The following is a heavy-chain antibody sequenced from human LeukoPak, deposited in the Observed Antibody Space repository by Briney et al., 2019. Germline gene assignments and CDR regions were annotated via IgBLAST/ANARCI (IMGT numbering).Heavy chain of an antibody. Sequence: GGSLRLSCAASGFTFSSCGMSWVRQAPGKGLEWVSSISGSSSYIFYADSVKGRFTVSRDNAKNSLYLHMGSLGAEDTAVYYCARVPNPGFAALDNFLDCWGQGALVTVSS. V-gene: IGHV3-21*01. CDR2: ISGSSSYI. D-gene: IGHD3-16*01. CDR3: ARVPNPGFAALDNFLDC. J-gene: IGHJ4*02. CDR1: GFTFSSCG.